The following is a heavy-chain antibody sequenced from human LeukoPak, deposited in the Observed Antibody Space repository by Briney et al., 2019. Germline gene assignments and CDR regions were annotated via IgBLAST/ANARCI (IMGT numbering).Heavy chain of an antibody. D-gene: IGHD7-27*01. V-gene: IGHV4-59*01. CDR3: ARGSGRYYYYGVDV. CDR1: GFTFRNAW. Sequence: GSLRLSCAASGFTFRNAWMSWIRQPPGKGLEWIGHIYYSGATSGNTNYNPSLKSRVTISIDTAKNQFSLQVRSVTAADTAVYYCARGSGRYYYYGVDVWGQGTTVAVSS. CDR2: IYYSGATSGNT. J-gene: IGHJ6*02.